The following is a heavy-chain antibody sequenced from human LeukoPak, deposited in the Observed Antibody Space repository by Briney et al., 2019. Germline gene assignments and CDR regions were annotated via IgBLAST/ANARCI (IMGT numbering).Heavy chain of an antibody. CDR1: GGSISSSTYY. CDR3: ARVSSSWPHYYFDY. J-gene: IGHJ4*02. Sequence: PSETLSLTCTVSGGSISSSTYYWAWIRLPPGKGLEWVGNIFYSGSTYYNPSLKSRVTISVDTSKNQFSLKLTSVTAADTAVYYCARVSSSWPHYYFDYWGQGTLVTVSS. V-gene: IGHV4-39*07. D-gene: IGHD6-13*01. CDR2: IFYSGST.